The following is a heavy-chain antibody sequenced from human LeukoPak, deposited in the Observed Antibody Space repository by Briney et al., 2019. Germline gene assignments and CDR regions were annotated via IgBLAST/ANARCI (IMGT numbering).Heavy chain of an antibody. D-gene: IGHD3-10*01. V-gene: IGHV4-61*02. CDR2: IYTSGST. J-gene: IGHJ6*03. Sequence: SQTLSLTCTVSGNSISSGDNYWSWIRQPAGKGLEWIGRIYTSGSTNYNPSLKSRVTISVDTSKNQFSLKLSSVTTADTAVYYCARVEEGYGSGRRGNFYYYYMDVWGKGTTVTISS. CDR3: ARVEEGYGSGRRGNFYYYYMDV. CDR1: GNSISSGDNY.